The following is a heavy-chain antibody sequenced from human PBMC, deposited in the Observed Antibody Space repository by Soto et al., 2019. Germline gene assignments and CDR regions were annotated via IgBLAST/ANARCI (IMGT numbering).Heavy chain of an antibody. CDR1: VYTFTSYG. Sequence: HVQLVQSGAEVKKPGASVKVSCKASVYTFTSYGISWVRQAPGQGLEWMGWISAYNGNTNYAQKLQGRVTMTTDTPTSTAYKELSSLRSEDTAVYYCARDRATGTTSGDYWGQGNLVTV. V-gene: IGHV1-18*01. CDR2: ISAYNGNT. D-gene: IGHD1-1*01. J-gene: IGHJ4*02. CDR3: ARDRATGTTSGDY.